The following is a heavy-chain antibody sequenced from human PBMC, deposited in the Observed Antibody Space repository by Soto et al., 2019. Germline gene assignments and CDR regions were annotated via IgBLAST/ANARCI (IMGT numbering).Heavy chain of an antibody. J-gene: IGHJ2*01. V-gene: IGHV4-59*08. Sequence: SETLSLTCTVSGGSISSYYWSWIRQPPGKGLERIGYIYYSGSTNYNPSLKSRVTLSVDTSKNQFSLKLSSLTAADTAVYYCARLHPFGWNYDILTGYYIVGWYFDLWGRGTLVTVSS. CDR3: ARLHPFGWNYDILTGYYIVGWYFDL. D-gene: IGHD3-9*01. CDR1: GGSISSYY. CDR2: IYYSGST.